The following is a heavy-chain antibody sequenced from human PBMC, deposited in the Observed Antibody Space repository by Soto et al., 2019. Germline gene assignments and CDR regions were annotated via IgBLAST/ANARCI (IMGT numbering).Heavy chain of an antibody. J-gene: IGHJ6*02. CDR2: ISYDGSNK. CDR1: GFTFSSYA. Sequence: QVQLVESGGGVVQPGRSLRLSCAASGFTFSSYAMHWVRQAPGKGLEWVAVISYDGSNKYYADSVKGRFTISRDNSKNTLDLQMNSLSAEDTAVYYLARDRQAKDNCGYYYYYYYYGMDVWGQGTTVTVSS. V-gene: IGHV3-30-3*01. D-gene: IGHD3-22*01. CDR3: ARDRQAKDNCGYYYYYYYYGMDV.